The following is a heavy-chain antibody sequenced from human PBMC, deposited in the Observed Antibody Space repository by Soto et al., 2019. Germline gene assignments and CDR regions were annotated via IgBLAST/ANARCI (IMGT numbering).Heavy chain of an antibody. D-gene: IGHD5-12*01. J-gene: IGHJ6*02. CDR1: GYTFTGYY. V-gene: IGHV1-2*02. Sequence: ASVKVSCKASGYTFTGYYVHGVRQAPGQGLEGMGWINPNSGDTYLAQRFQGRVTMNRDTSIGTAYMELRGLTSDDTAEYYCAKGGAIVAAGTRVYRYNAMDVWGQGTTVTVSS. CDR3: AKGGAIVAAGTRVYRYNAMDV. CDR2: INPNSGDT.